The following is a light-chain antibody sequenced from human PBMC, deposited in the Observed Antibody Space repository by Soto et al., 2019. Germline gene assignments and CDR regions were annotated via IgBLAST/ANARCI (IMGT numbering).Light chain of an antibody. CDR3: QHYDNWPHT. CDR1: QNLSRN. CDR2: GAS. V-gene: IGKV3-15*01. J-gene: IGKJ2*01. Sequence: EVVMTQSPATLSVSPGEIATLSCRASQNLSRNLAWYQQQPGQAPRLLIYGASTMATGIPARFSGSGSGTDFTLTISSLQSEDFAVYYCQHYDNWPHTFGQGTKLEIK.